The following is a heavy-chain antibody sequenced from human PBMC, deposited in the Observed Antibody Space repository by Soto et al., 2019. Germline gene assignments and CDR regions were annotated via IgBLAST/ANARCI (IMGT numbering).Heavy chain of an antibody. CDR2: IWYDGSNK. J-gene: IGHJ4*02. CDR3: ARDLGLRRDGYNNFDY. D-gene: IGHD5-12*01. V-gene: IGHV3-33*01. CDR1: GFTFSSYG. Sequence: QVQLVESGGGVVQPGRSLRLSCAASGFTFSSYGMHWVRQAPGKGLEWVAVIWYDGSNKYYADSVKGRFTISRDNSKNXLYLQMNSLRAEDTAVYYCARDLGLRRDGYNNFDYWGQGTLVTVSS.